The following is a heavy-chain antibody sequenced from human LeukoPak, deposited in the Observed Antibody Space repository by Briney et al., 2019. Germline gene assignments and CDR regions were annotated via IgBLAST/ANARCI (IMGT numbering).Heavy chain of an antibody. Sequence: GESLKISCKGSGYSFTSYWIGWVRQMPGKGLEWMGLIYPGDSDARYSPSFQGQVTSSADKSISTAYLQWSSLKASDTAMYYCARPPGDIVVVPAAPDYWGQGTLVTVSS. CDR3: ARPPGDIVVVPAAPDY. V-gene: IGHV5-51*01. J-gene: IGHJ4*02. D-gene: IGHD2-2*01. CDR2: IYPGDSDA. CDR1: GYSFTSYW.